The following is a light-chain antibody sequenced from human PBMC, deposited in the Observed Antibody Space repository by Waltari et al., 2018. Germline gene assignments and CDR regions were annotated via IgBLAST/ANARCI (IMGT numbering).Light chain of an antibody. Sequence: QSALTQPAYVSGSLGPSDTVSCTGTSSDVGGYNHVSWYQQHPGEAPKLMIYDVSQRPSGVSNRFSGSKSGNTASLTISGLQADDEADYYCSSYTISSTYVFGTGTKVTVL. CDR3: SSYTISSTYV. CDR2: DVS. V-gene: IGLV2-14*01. CDR1: SSDVGGYNH. J-gene: IGLJ1*01.